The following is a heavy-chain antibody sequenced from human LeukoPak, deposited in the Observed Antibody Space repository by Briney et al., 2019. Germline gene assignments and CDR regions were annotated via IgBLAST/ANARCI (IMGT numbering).Heavy chain of an antibody. D-gene: IGHD2-21*02. CDR1: GFTFSSYG. CDR3: ARSMVTTDRNFDH. V-gene: IGHV4-34*01. J-gene: IGHJ4*01. CDR2: VSHTGAT. Sequence: GSLRLSCAASGFTFSSYGMHWVRQPPGRGPEWIGTVSHTGATQYSPSLTSRVTISLDTSKNQFSLSLNSVTAADTAVFYCARSMVTTDRNFDHWGQGTLVTVSS.